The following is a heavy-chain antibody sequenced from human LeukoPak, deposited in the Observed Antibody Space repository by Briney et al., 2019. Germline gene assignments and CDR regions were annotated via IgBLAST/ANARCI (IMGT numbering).Heavy chain of an antibody. V-gene: IGHV1-18*01. CDR3: ARDHLVAYDFWSGQIDY. J-gene: IGHJ4*02. Sequence: ASVKVSCKASGYTFTSYGISWVRQAPGQGLEWMGWISAYNGNTNYAQKLQGRVTMTTDTSTSTAYMELSSLRSEDTAVYYCARDHLVAYDFWSGQIDYWGQGTLVTVSS. D-gene: IGHD3-3*01. CDR1: GYTFTSYG. CDR2: ISAYNGNT.